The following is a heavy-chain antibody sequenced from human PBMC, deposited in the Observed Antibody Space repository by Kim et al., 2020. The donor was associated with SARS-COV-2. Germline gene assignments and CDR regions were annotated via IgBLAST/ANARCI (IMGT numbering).Heavy chain of an antibody. V-gene: IGHV3-43*01. CDR1: GFTFDDYT. CDR2: ISWDGGST. J-gene: IGHJ6*02. CDR3: AKDQEGSSGYYRYYYYGMDV. D-gene: IGHD3-22*01. Sequence: GGSLRLSCAASGFTFDDYTMHWVRQAPGKGLEWVSLISWDGGSTYYADSVKGRFTISRDNSKNSLYLQMNSLRTEDTALYYCAKDQEGSSGYYRYYYYGMDVWGQGTTVTVSS.